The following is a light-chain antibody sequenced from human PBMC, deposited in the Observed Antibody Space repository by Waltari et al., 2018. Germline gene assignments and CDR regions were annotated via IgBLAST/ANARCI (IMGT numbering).Light chain of an antibody. CDR3: QHYVRTWA. CDR2: GAS. CDR1: QSVGSNY. J-gene: IGKJ1*01. V-gene: IGKV3-20*01. Sequence: EIVLTQSPGPMSLSPGESATLSCRASQSVGSNYLAWYQQRPGQAPRLLIYGASSRATGIPDRFSGSESGTDFTLSISRREPEDFAVYYCQHYVRTWAFGQGTKVEIK.